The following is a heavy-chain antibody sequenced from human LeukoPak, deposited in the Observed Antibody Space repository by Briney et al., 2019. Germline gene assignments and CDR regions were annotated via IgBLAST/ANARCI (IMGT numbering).Heavy chain of an antibody. Sequence: PGGALRLSCSASAFIFSSYAMHWVRQAPGKGLEYVSVIRSNAGSTYYADSVKGRFTISRDNSKNTLYLQMSSLRAEDTAVYYCVKGHYDILTGLLGGFFDYWGQGTLVTVSS. J-gene: IGHJ4*02. V-gene: IGHV3-64D*06. CDR2: IRSNAGST. CDR3: VKGHYDILTGLLGGFFDY. D-gene: IGHD3-9*01. CDR1: AFIFSSYA.